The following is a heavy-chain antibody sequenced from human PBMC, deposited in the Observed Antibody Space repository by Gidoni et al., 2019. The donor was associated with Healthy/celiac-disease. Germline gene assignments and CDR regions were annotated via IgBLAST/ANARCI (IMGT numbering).Heavy chain of an antibody. V-gene: IGHV1-3*01. Sequence: QVQLVQSGAEVKKPGASVKVSCKASGYTFTSYAMHWVRQAPGQRLEWMGWINAGNGNTKYSQKFQGRVTITRDTSASTAYMELSSLRSEDTAVYYCARARLLLWFREGVDYWGQGTLVTVSS. CDR1: GYTFTSYA. CDR2: INAGNGNT. J-gene: IGHJ4*02. CDR3: ARARLLLWFREGVDY. D-gene: IGHD3-10*01.